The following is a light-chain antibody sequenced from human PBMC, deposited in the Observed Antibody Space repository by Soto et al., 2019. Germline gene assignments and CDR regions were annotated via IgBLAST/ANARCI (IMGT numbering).Light chain of an antibody. CDR1: QGIRDD. Sequence: AIQMTQSPSSLSASVGDGVTITCRASQGIRDDLGWYQQKPGKAPKLLIYSASSLQSGVPSRFSGSGSGTDFTLTISSLQPEDFATYYCLQHYNYPWTFGQGTKVDIK. J-gene: IGKJ1*01. V-gene: IGKV1-6*01. CDR2: SAS. CDR3: LQHYNYPWT.